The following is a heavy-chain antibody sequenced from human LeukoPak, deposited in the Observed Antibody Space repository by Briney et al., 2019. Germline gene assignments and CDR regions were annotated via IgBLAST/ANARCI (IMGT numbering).Heavy chain of an antibody. CDR3: ARGYSYALGDY. J-gene: IGHJ4*02. Sequence: ASVKVSCKASGYTFTSYAMNWVRQAPGQGLEWMGWTNTNTGNPTYAQGFTGRFVFSLDTSVSTAYLQISSLKPEDSAVFYCARGYSYALGDYWGQGTLVTVSS. D-gene: IGHD5-18*01. V-gene: IGHV7-4-1*02. CDR1: GYTFTSYA. CDR2: TNTNTGNP.